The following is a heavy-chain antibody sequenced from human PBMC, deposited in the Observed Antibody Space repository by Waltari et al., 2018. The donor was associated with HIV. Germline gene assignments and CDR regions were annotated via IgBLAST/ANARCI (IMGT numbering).Heavy chain of an antibody. V-gene: IGHV3-74*01. CDR1: GFTFSSYW. J-gene: IGHJ4*02. D-gene: IGHD1-7*01. CDR2: INNDGST. CDR3: ARDPFTNYRAFDY. Sequence: EVQLVESGGGLVQPGGSLRLSCAASGFTFSSYWMHWVRQASGKGLVWVSRINNDGSTSYADSVKGRFTISRDNAKNTLYLQMNSLRAEDTAVYYCARDPFTNYRAFDYWGQGTLVTVSS.